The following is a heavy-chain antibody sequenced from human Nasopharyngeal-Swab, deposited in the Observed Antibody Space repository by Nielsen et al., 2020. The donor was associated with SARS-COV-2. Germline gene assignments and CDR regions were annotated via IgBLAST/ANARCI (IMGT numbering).Heavy chain of an antibody. J-gene: IGHJ4*02. D-gene: IGHD6-13*01. CDR2: ISGSGGST. Sequence: GESLKISCAASGFTVTSNYMSWVRQAPGKGLEWVSAISGSGGSTYYADSVKGRFTISRDNSKNTLYLQMNSLRAEDTAVYYCAKVLIAAAGTDFDYWGQGTLVTVSS. V-gene: IGHV3-23*01. CDR3: AKVLIAAAGTDFDY. CDR1: GFTVTSNY.